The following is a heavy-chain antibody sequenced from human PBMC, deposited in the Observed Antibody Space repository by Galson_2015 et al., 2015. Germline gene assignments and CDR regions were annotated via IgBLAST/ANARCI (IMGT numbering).Heavy chain of an antibody. V-gene: IGHV3-30*04. D-gene: IGHD6-19*01. Sequence: SLRLSCAVSRFTFSNYAMHWVRQAPGKGLEWVTVIPYDGSNKYYADSVKGRFTISRDNSKNTLYLQMNSLRAEDTAVYYCARDPGMAAVAVDFDYWGQGTQVTVSS. CDR2: IPYDGSNK. CDR1: RFTFSNYA. J-gene: IGHJ4*02. CDR3: ARDPGMAAVAVDFDY.